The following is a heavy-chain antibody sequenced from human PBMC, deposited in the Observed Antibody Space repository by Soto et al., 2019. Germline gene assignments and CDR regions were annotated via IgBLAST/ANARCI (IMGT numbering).Heavy chain of an antibody. CDR2: INTDSGDT. D-gene: IGHD3-3*01. CDR3: TRGTGFWSGYYRYYGMDV. Sequence: GASVKVSCKASGYSFAGYLLHRVRQAPGQGLEWMGWINTDSGDTKYARKFQGRVTMTRDTSTSTGYMELSSLRSDDTAVYHCTRGTGFWSGYYRYYGMDVWGQGTTVTVSS. CDR1: GYSFAGYL. J-gene: IGHJ6*02. V-gene: IGHV1-2*02.